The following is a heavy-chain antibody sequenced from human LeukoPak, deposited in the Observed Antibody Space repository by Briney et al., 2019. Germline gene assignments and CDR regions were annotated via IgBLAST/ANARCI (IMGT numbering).Heavy chain of an antibody. J-gene: IGHJ5*02. Sequence: ASVKVSCKTSGYTFSTYEINWVRQAAGQGLEWMGWMHPNSGDTDYAQKFQGRVTMTRGTSINTVYMELSSLRSEDTAVYYCTRGPRNDPWGQGTLVTVSS. D-gene: IGHD1-14*01. CDR1: GYTFSTYE. CDR3: TRGPRNDP. V-gene: IGHV1-8*01. CDR2: MHPNSGDT.